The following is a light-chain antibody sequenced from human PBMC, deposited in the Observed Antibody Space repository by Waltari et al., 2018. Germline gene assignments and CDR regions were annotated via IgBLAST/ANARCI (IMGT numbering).Light chain of an antibody. CDR1: ISDIGDYNY. CDR2: DVN. V-gene: IGLV2-14*01. J-gene: IGLJ3*02. CDR3: NSYTFSNTWV. Sequence: QSALTQPASVSGSPGQSITISCTGTISDIGDYNYVSWYQQYPGKAPTLIIFDVNKRSSGFSNPSSGSKSGNTASLTISGLQAEDEADYYCNSYTFSNTWVFGGGTKLTVL.